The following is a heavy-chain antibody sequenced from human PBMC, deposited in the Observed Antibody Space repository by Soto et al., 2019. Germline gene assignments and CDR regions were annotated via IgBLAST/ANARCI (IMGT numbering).Heavy chain of an antibody. CDR1: GFTFSSYA. Sequence: EVQLLESGGGLVQPGGSLRLSCAASGFTFSSYAMSWVRQAPGKGLEWVSAISGSGGSTYYADSVKGRFTISRDNSKNTLYLKMNSLRAEDTAVYYCAKEGVGYCSSTSCLPNWFGPWGQGTLVTVSS. D-gene: IGHD2-2*01. CDR2: ISGSGGST. CDR3: AKEGVGYCSSTSCLPNWFGP. V-gene: IGHV3-23*01. J-gene: IGHJ5*02.